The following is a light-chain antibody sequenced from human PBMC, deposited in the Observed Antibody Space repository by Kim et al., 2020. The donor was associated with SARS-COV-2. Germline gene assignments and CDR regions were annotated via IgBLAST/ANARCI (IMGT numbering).Light chain of an antibody. CDR3: QQSYRLPYT. CDR2: AAT. CDR1: QSVTSY. J-gene: IGKJ2*01. Sequence: DIQMTQSPSSLSASIGDRVTITCRASQSVTSYLNWYQQKPGRAPKLLMYAATSLQSGVPSRFSGSGSGTDFTLTIGSLQPEDFATYYCQQSYRLPYTFGQGTKLEI. V-gene: IGKV1-39*01.